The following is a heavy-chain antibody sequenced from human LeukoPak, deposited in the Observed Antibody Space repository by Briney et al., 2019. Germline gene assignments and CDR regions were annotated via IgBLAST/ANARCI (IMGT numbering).Heavy chain of an antibody. V-gene: IGHV4-34*01. CDR2: INHSGST. CDR1: GGSFSGYY. Sequence: SETLSLTCAVYGGSFSGYYWSWIRQPPGKGLEWIGEINHSGSTNYNPSLKSRVAISVDTSKNQFSLKLSSVTAADTAVYYCARKTAAGTVWFDPWGQGTLVTVSS. CDR3: ARKTAAGTVWFDP. J-gene: IGHJ5*02. D-gene: IGHD6-13*01.